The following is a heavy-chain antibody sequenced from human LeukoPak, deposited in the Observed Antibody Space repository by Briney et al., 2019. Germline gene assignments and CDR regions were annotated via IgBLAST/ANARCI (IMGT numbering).Heavy chain of an antibody. CDR2: IIPIFGTA. CDR1: GGTFSSYA. V-gene: IGHV1-69*13. Sequence: AASVKVSCKASGGTFSSYAISWVRQAPGQGLEWMGGIIPIFGTANYAQKFQGRVTITADESTSTAYMELSSLRSEDTAVYYCARAMAAKSGVEYYYMDVWGKGTTVTVSS. CDR3: ARAMAAKSGVEYYYMDV. D-gene: IGHD5-24*01. J-gene: IGHJ6*03.